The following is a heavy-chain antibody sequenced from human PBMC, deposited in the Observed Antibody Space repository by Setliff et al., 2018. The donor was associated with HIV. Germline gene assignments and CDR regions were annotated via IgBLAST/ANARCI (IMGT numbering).Heavy chain of an antibody. CDR1: GASISRSTYS. J-gene: IGHJ4*02. V-gene: IGHV4-39*01. CDR3: TIPASSLAPN. Sequence: SETLSLTCTVSGASISRSTYSWGWIRQPPGKGLEWIGSIYYSGGTYYNPSLQSRVIISVDTSNNQISLKLTSVTAADTAVYYCTIPASSLAPNWGQGTQVTVSS. CDR2: IYYSGGT.